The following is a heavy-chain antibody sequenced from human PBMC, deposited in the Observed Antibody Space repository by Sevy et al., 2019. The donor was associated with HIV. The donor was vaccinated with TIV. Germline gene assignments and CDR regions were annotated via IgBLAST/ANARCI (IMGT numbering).Heavy chain of an antibody. J-gene: IGHJ6*02. D-gene: IGHD2-15*01. V-gene: IGHV3-23*01. CDR3: AKAPPGHCSSGSCPRAYYYYGMDV. CDR1: GLTLSSYA. CDR2: ISGRGGST. Sequence: GSLRLSCADSGLTLSSYAMNWVRQAPGKGLEWVSAISGRGGSTYYADSVEGRFTISRDNSKNTLYLQMNSLRAEDTAVYYCAKAPPGHCSSGSCPRAYYYYGMDVWGQGTTVIVSS.